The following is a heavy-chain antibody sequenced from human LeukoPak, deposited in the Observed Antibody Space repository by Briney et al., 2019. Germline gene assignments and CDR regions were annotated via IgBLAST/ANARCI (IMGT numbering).Heavy chain of an antibody. CDR1: GFTFSGFS. J-gene: IGHJ4*02. Sequence: PGGSLRLSCAASGFTFSGFSMSWVRQSPTKGLEWVANIKQDGSERYYVDSVKGRFTISRDNAKNTLYLQMNSLRAEDTAVYYCARAQHSGYERYQYYFDYWGQGTLVTVSS. V-gene: IGHV3-7*01. CDR3: ARAQHSGYERYQYYFDY. CDR2: IKQDGSER. D-gene: IGHD5-12*01.